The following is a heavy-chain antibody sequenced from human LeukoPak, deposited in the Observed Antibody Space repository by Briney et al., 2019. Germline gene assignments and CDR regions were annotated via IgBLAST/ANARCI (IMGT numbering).Heavy chain of an antibody. CDR2: ISAYSGNT. CDR3: ARHPMVTRHNDGAFDI. J-gene: IGHJ3*02. CDR1: GYTFTNYA. D-gene: IGHD4/OR15-4a*01. Sequence: ASVKVSCKASGYTFTNYAISWVRQAPGQGLEWMGWISAYSGNTNDAQNLQDRVTMTTDTSTGTAYMDLRSLTSDDTAVYYCARHPMVTRHNDGAFDIWGQGTMVIVSS. V-gene: IGHV1-18*01.